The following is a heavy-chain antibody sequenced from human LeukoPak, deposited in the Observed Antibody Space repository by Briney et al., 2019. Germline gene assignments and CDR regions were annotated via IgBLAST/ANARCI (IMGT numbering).Heavy chain of an antibody. CDR3: ARHSLQQMNYFDY. Sequence: SETLSLTCTVSGGSFSSSSYYWGWIRQPPGKGLEWIGSIYYSGSTFYSPSLKSRVTISLDTSKNQFSLKLSSVTAADTAVYYCARHSLQQMNYFDYWGQGTLVTVSS. CDR2: IYYSGST. V-gene: IGHV4-39*01. CDR1: GGSFSSSSYY. J-gene: IGHJ4*02. D-gene: IGHD6-13*01.